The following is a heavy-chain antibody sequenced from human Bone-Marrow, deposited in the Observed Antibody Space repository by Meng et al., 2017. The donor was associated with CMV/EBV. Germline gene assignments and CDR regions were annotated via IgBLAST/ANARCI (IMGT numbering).Heavy chain of an antibody. D-gene: IGHD1-26*01. J-gene: IGHJ4*02. CDR3: ARREGVGRPYFDY. V-gene: IGHV4-39*01. CDR1: RPSLSSSSSY. Sequence: SRPSLSSSSSYWGWIRQPPGKGLEFIAFIYYTGTTYYNPSLKSRVAISVDTSKNQFSLKLTSVTAADTAVYYCARREGVGRPYFDYWGQGTLVTVSS. CDR2: IYYTGTT.